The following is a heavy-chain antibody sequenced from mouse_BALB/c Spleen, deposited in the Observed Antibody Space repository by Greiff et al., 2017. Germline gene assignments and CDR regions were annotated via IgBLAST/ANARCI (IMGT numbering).Heavy chain of an antibody. CDR2: ISSGSSTI. CDR1: GYTFSSFG. D-gene: IGHD6-1*01. J-gene: IGHJ2*01. CDR3: ARGSSYYFDY. V-gene: IGHV5-17*02. Sequence: EVKLMESGGGLVQPGGSRKLSCAASGYTFSSFGMYWVSQAPGKGLEWVAYISSGSSTIYYADTVKGRFTISRDNPKNTLFLQMTSLRSEDTAMSYFARGSSYYFDYWGQGTTLTVSS.